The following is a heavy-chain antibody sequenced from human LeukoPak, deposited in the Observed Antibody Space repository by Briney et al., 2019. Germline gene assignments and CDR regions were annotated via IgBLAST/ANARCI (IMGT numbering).Heavy chain of an antibody. D-gene: IGHD3-10*01. CDR2: SYYSGST. CDR1: GGSISSYY. Sequence: SSETLSLTCTVSGGSISSYYWSWIRQPPGKGLEWIGYSYYSGSTNYNPSLKSRVTISVDTSKNQFSLKLSSVTAADTAVYYCASGWLGEFPFDYWGQGTLVTVSS. J-gene: IGHJ4*02. V-gene: IGHV4-59*08. CDR3: ASGWLGEFPFDY.